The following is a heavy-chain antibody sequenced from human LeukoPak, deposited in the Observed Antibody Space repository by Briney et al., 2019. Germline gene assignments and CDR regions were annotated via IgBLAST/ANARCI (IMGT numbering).Heavy chain of an antibody. D-gene: IGHD2-21*02. Sequence: GGSLRLSCGASGFTFSSYGMNWLRQAPGKGLEWVAVIWYDGSHKYYADSAKGRFTISGDNSKNTVSLQMDSLRVEDTALYYCARDLGGCGDRFCSYYFDHWGQGIQVTVSS. CDR2: IWYDGSHK. V-gene: IGHV3-33*01. CDR3: ARDLGGCGDRFCSYYFDH. J-gene: IGHJ4*02. CDR1: GFTFSSYG.